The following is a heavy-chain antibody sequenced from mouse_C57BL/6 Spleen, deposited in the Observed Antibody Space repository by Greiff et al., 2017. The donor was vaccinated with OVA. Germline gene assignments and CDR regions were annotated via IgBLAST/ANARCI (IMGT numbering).Heavy chain of an antibody. CDR3: ARGGSSYVEAMDY. CDR1: GFTFSSYA. CDR2: ISDGGSYT. V-gene: IGHV5-4*01. Sequence: EVQGVESGGGLVKPGGSLKLSCAASGFTFSSYAMSWVRQTPEKRLEWVATISDGGSYTYYPANVKGRFTISRDNAKNTLYLQMSHLKSEDTAMYYGARGGSSYVEAMDYWGQGTSVTVSS. J-gene: IGHJ4*01. D-gene: IGHD1-1*01.